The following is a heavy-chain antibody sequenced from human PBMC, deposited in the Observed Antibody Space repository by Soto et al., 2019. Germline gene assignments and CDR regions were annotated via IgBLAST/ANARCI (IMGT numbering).Heavy chain of an antibody. Sequence: EVQLLESGGGLVQPGGSLRLSCAASGFTFGSYAMNWLRQAPGRGLECVSFISGSGRTTYYADSVKGRFTVSRDNSKNTRYLQMSTLSAEDTALYYCAKVRGPFYSDYTMDVWRKGTRVTVSS. CDR3: AKVRGPFYSDYTMDV. CDR2: ISGSGRTT. V-gene: IGHV3-23*01. CDR1: GFTFGSYA. J-gene: IGHJ6*03. D-gene: IGHD3-16*01.